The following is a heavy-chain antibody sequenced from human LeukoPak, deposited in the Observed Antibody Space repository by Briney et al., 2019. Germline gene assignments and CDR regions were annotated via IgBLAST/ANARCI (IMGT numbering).Heavy chain of an antibody. CDR1: GFTFSSYG. CDR2: IRFDGSNK. V-gene: IGHV3-30*02. Sequence: GGSLRLSCAASGFTFSSYGMHWVRQAPGKGLEWVTFIRFDGSNKYYADSVKGRFTISRDNSKNTLYLQMNSLRAEDTAVYYCARDKEAYSSGWEASYYFDYWGQGTLVTVSS. D-gene: IGHD6-19*01. J-gene: IGHJ4*02. CDR3: ARDKEAYSSGWEASYYFDY.